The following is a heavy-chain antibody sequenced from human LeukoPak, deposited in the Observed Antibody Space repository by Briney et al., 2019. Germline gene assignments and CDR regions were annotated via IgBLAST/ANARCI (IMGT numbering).Heavy chain of an antibody. Sequence: GGSLRLSCAASGFTFSSYAMNWVRQAPGKCLEWVSGISWNSGSIRYADSVKGRFTISRDNAKNSLYLQMNSLRAEDTALYYCAKGPEWELLPSLYYSEYWGQGNLVTVSS. J-gene: IGHJ4*02. CDR2: ISWNSGSI. V-gene: IGHV3-9*01. CDR1: GFTFSSYA. D-gene: IGHD1-26*01. CDR3: AKGPEWELLPSLYYSEY.